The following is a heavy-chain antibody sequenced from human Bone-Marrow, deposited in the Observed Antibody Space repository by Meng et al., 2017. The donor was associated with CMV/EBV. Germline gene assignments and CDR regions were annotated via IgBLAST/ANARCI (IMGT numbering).Heavy chain of an antibody. Sequence: SETLSLTCAVYGGSFSGYYWSWIRQPPGKGLEWIGEINHSGSTNYNPSLKSRVTISVDTSKNQFSLKLSSVTAADTAVYYCARSGTYYYDSSGPGGLDYWGQGTLVTVSS. V-gene: IGHV4-34*01. CDR1: GGSFSGYY. D-gene: IGHD3-22*01. J-gene: IGHJ4*02. CDR3: ARSGTYYYDSSGPGGLDY. CDR2: INHSGST.